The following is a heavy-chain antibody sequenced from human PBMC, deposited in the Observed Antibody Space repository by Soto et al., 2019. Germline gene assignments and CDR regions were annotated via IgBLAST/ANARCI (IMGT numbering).Heavy chain of an antibody. CDR3: ARGHPLAQSDNWFDP. V-gene: IGHV1-69*02. CDR1: GGTFSSYT. Sequence: SVKVSCKASGGTFSSYTISWVRQAPGQGLEWMGRIIPILGIANYAQKFQGRVTITADKSTSTAYMELSSLRSEDTAVYYCARGHPLAQSDNWFDPWGQGTLVTVSS. CDR2: IIPILGIA. J-gene: IGHJ5*02.